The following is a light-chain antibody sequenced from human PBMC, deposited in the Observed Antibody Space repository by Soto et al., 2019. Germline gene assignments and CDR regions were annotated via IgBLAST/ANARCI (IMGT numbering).Light chain of an antibody. V-gene: IGKV1D-12*01. Sequence: DIQMTQSPFSVSASVGDRVTISCRASQGISSWLVWYQQKPGKAPKVLIFAASNLESGVPSRFRGSGFGTDFTLTISSLQPEDFATYYCQQANSFPLLTFGGGTKVDIK. CDR3: QQANSFPLLT. CDR1: QGISSW. J-gene: IGKJ4*01. CDR2: AAS.